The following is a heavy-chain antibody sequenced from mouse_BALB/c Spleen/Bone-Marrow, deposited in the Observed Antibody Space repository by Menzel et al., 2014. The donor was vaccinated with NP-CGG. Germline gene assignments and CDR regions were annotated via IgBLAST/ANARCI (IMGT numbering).Heavy chain of an antibody. CDR3: ARGNYEAMDS. V-gene: IGHV1-7*01. CDR2: INPSTGDT. Sequence: VKLMESGAELAKPGASVKMSCKASGYTFTRYWMHWVKQRPGQGLEWTGYINPSTGDTEYNQKFKDKATLTADMSSSTAYMQLSSLTSEDSAVYYCARGNYEAMDSWGQGTSVTVSS. J-gene: IGHJ4*01. CDR1: GYTFTRYW. D-gene: IGHD2-1*01.